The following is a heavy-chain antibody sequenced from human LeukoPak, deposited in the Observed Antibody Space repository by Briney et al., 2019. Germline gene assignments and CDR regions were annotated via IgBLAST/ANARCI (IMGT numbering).Heavy chain of an antibody. CDR3: AKDVSGSYYGWFDP. CDR2: ISYDGSNK. J-gene: IGHJ5*02. V-gene: IGHV3-30*18. Sequence: GSLLLSCAASGFTFSSYGMHWVRPAPGKGLEWVAVISYDGSNKYYADSVKGRFTISRDNSKNTLYLQMNSLRAEDTAVYYCAKDVSGSYYGWFDPWGQGTLVTVSS. CDR1: GFTFSSYG. D-gene: IGHD1-26*01.